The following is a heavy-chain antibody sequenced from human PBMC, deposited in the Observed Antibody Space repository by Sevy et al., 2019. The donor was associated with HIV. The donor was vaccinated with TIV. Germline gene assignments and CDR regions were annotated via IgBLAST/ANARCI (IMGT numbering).Heavy chain of an antibody. CDR3: AGLSLRSGYSSTWYVDY. CDR2: ITSRGEYT. D-gene: IGHD6-13*01. J-gene: IGHJ4*02. V-gene: IGHV3-21*06. CDR1: GFTFSGRS. Sequence: GGSLRLSCAASGFTFSGRSMTWVRQVPGKGLEWVSSITSRGEYTYYADSVRGRFTISRDNTKNSLYLQMYNVRVEDTAVYYCAGLSLRSGYSSTWYVDYWGQGALVTVSS.